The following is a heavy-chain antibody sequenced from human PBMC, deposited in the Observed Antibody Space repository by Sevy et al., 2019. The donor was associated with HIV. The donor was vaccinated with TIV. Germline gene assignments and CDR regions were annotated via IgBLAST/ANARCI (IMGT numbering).Heavy chain of an antibody. J-gene: IGHJ6*02. V-gene: IGHV4-59*02. CDR2: IYYSGST. Sequence: SETLSLTCTVSGGSVSSYFWSWIRQPPGKGLEWIGYIYYSGSTDYNPSLKSRVTISLDTSKNQFSLKLSSMTAADTAVYYCARESPYIAAAGKYYYYNGMDVWGQGTTVTVSS. CDR1: GGSVSSYF. CDR3: ARESPYIAAAGKYYYYNGMDV. D-gene: IGHD6-13*01.